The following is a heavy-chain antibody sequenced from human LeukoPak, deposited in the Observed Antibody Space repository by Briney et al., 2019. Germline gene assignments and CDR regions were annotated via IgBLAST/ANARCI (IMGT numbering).Heavy chain of an antibody. V-gene: IGHV3-23*01. CDR1: GFTFSSYA. Sequence: GGSLRLSCPASGFTFSSYAMSWVRQAPGKGLEWVSAISGSGGSTYYADPVKGRFTISRDNSKNTLYLQMNSLRAEDTAVYYCAKDGDPFDYYGSGSYSGMDVWGQGTTVTVSS. CDR3: AKDGDPFDYYGSGSYSGMDV. J-gene: IGHJ6*02. D-gene: IGHD3-10*01. CDR2: ISGSGGST.